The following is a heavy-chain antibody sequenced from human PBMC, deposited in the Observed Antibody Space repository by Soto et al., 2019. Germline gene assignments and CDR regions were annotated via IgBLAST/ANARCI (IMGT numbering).Heavy chain of an antibody. D-gene: IGHD3-10*01. CDR1: GFTFSSYW. V-gene: IGHV3-74*01. CDR3: ARTSISYDSGGADY. Sequence: EVQLVESGGGLVQPGGSLRLSCAASGFTFSSYWMHWVRQAPGKGLVWVSRINSDGSSTTYADSVKGRFTISRDNAKNTLYLQMNSLRAEDTAVYYCARTSISYDSGGADYWGRGTMVTVSS. CDR2: INSDGSST. J-gene: IGHJ4*02.